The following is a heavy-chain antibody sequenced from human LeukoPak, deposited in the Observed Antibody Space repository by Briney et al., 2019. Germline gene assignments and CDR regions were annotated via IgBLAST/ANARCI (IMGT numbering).Heavy chain of an antibody. D-gene: IGHD2-2*01. CDR3: AKAAGGYCSSTSCYPDY. Sequence: GGSLRLSCAASGFTFSSYGMHWVRQAPGKGLEWVAFIRYDGSNKYYADSVKGRFTISRDNSKNTLYLQMNSLRADDTAVYYCAKAAGGYCSSTSCYPDYWGQGTLVAVSS. J-gene: IGHJ4*02. CDR1: GFTFSSYG. CDR2: IRYDGSNK. V-gene: IGHV3-30*02.